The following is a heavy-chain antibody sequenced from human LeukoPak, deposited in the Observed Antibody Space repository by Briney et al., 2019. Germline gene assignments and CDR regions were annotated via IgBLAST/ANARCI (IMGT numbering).Heavy chain of an antibody. Sequence: GGSLRLSCAASGFTFDDYGMSWVRQAPGKGLEWVSGINWNGGSTGYADSVKGRFTISRDNAKNSLYLQMNSLRAEDTALYYCAKDTYYDSSGYYGGIDYWGQGTLVTVSS. CDR3: AKDTYYDSSGYYGGIDY. D-gene: IGHD3-22*01. J-gene: IGHJ4*02. CDR1: GFTFDDYG. V-gene: IGHV3-20*04. CDR2: INWNGGST.